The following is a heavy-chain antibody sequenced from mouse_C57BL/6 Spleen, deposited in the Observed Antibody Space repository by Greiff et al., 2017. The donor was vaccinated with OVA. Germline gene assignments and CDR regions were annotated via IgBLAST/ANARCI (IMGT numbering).Heavy chain of an antibody. Sequence: VHLVESGAELARPGASVKLSCKASGYTFTSYGISWVKQRTGQGLEWIGEIYPRSGNTYYNEKFKGKATLTADKSSSTAYMELRSLTSEDSAVYFWERGEGSSYDYAMDYWGQGTSVTVSS. D-gene: IGHD1-1*01. CDR1: GYTFTSYG. CDR3: ERGEGSSYDYAMDY. J-gene: IGHJ4*01. V-gene: IGHV1-81*01. CDR2: IYPRSGNT.